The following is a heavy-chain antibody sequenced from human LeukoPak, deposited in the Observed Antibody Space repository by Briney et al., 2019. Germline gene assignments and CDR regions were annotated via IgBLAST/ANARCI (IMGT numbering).Heavy chain of an antibody. V-gene: IGHV4-31*03. CDR3: ARVTTPYDTSAQGDP. Sequence: SQTLSLTCSVSGGSINRGGYYWSWVRQHPGQGLEWIGYVYYIGATNYNPSLKSRVTMSVDTSKNQSSLKLTSVTVADTAVYYCARVTTPYDTSAQGDPWGQGTLVTVSS. CDR2: VYYIGAT. CDR1: GGSINRGGYY. D-gene: IGHD3-22*01. J-gene: IGHJ5*02.